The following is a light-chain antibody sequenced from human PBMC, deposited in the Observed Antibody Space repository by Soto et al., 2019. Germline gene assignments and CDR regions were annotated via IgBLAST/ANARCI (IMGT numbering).Light chain of an antibody. V-gene: IGKV3-15*01. Sequence: EIVLTQSPDTLSLSLVDRATLSFRASQTVSGNYLAWYHQKPGQAPRLLIFGASTRATGIPDRFRGSGSGTEFTLTISSLQSEDFAVYYCQQYNNWPSITFGQGTRLEIK. CDR1: QTVSGN. CDR3: QQYNNWPSIT. CDR2: GAS. J-gene: IGKJ5*01.